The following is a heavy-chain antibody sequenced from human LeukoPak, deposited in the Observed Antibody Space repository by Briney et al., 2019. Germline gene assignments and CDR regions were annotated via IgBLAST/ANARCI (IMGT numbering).Heavy chain of an antibody. Sequence: GGSLRLSCVVSGFTFSSYGMHWVRQAPGKGLEWVSAISGSGGSTYYADSVKGRFTISRDNSKNTLYLQMNSLRAEDTAVYYCAKDGIYRGDHGTTVTTFADYWGQGTLVTVSS. V-gene: IGHV3-23*01. CDR1: GFTFSSYG. CDR2: ISGSGGST. D-gene: IGHD4-17*01. J-gene: IGHJ4*02. CDR3: AKDGIYRGDHGTTVTTFADY.